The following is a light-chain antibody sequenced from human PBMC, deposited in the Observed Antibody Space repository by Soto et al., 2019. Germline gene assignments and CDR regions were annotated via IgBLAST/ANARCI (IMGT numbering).Light chain of an antibody. J-gene: IGKJ2*01. CDR1: QSVSSN. CDR3: QQYNTWPRYT. V-gene: IGKV3-15*01. CDR2: GAS. Sequence: EIVMTQSPATLSVSPGERATLSCRASQSVSSNLAWYQQKPGQAPRLLIYGASTRATGIPARFSGSASGTEFTLTISSLQSEDFAVYYCQQYNTWPRYTFGQGTKLEIK.